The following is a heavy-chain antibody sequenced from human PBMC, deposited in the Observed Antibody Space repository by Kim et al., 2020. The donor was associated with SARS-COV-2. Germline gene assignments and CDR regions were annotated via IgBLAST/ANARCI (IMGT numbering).Heavy chain of an antibody. V-gene: IGHV3-23*01. CDR1: GFSFSTSG. Sequence: GGSLRLSCAASGFSFSTSGMSWVRQAPGKGLEWVSGFSDGAGTYYPDSVKGRFIVFRDNPKNTLYLQMNSLRVDDTAVYYCVKWTVGSQFDYWGQGILVTVSS. CDR2: FSDGAGT. J-gene: IGHJ4*02. D-gene: IGHD3-10*01. CDR3: VKWTVGSQFDY.